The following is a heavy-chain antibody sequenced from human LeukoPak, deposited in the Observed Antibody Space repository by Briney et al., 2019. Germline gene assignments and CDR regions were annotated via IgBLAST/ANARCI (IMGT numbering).Heavy chain of an antibody. CDR2: INQDGSEK. D-gene: IGHD1-26*01. Sequence: PGGSLRLSCAVSGFTFRTHWMSWVRQAPGKGLEWVANINQDGSEKYYVDSVKGRFTISRDNAKNSLYLQMNSLRAEDTAVYYCARMGLNGAFDIWGQGTMVTVSS. V-gene: IGHV3-7*01. J-gene: IGHJ3*02. CDR1: GFTFRTHW. CDR3: ARMGLNGAFDI.